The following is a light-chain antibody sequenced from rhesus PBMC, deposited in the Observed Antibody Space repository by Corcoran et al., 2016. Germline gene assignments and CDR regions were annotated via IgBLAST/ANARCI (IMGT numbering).Light chain of an antibody. CDR3: QHSYGTPLT. CDR1: ENVNNY. CDR2: AAS. Sequence: DIQMTQSPSSLSASVGDRVTITCRASENVNNYLHWYQQKPGKAPKLLIYAASPLQSGVPSRFRGSGSGTDYTFTISSLQPEDVATYYCQHSYGTPLTFGGGTKVEIK. V-gene: IGKV1-74*01. J-gene: IGKJ4*01.